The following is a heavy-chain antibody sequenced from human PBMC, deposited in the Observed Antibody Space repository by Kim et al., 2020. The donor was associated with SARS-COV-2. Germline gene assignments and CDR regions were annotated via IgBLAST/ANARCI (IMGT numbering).Heavy chain of an antibody. CDR2: ITSDGRHN. J-gene: IGHJ4*02. V-gene: IGHV3-30*03. CDR3: ARSFSGRYFGYDY. Sequence: GGSLRLSCAASGFTFNTYGMHWVRQAPGKGLEWVAVITSDGRHNYYVDSVKGRFTISRDNPKNTLYLHMNSLRIEDTAVYYCARSFSGRYFGYDYWGQGSLVTVSS. CDR1: GFTFNTYG. D-gene: IGHD1-26*01.